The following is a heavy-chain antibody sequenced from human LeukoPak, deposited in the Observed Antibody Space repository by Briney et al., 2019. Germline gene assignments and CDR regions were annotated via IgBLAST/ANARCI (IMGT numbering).Heavy chain of an antibody. V-gene: IGHV1-2*02. CDR3: AREGNGLLSKDFDY. D-gene: IGHD2/OR15-2a*01. CDR2: IGPHSSAT. J-gene: IGHJ4*02. CDR1: AYTFTGYY. Sequence: GASVKVSCKASAYTFTGYYIHWVRQAPGQGLEWMGYIGPHSSATSSPQEFQGRVTMTRDTSMSTAYMELTRLTSDDTAVYYCAREGNGLLSKDFDYWGQGTLVTVSS.